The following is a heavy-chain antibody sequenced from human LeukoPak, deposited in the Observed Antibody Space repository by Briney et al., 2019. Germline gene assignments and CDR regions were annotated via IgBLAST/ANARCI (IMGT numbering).Heavy chain of an antibody. Sequence: ASVTVSCKASGYTFTSYDINWVRQATGQGLEWMGWMNPNSGDTGYAQKFQGRVTMTRDTSISTAYMELSGLRSEDTAVYYCATGWFYGTNTYSRARQLDYWGQGSLVTVSS. J-gene: IGHJ4*02. V-gene: IGHV1-8*01. CDR1: GYTFTSYD. CDR3: ATGWFYGTNTYSRARQLDY. D-gene: IGHD2-8*01. CDR2: MNPNSGDT.